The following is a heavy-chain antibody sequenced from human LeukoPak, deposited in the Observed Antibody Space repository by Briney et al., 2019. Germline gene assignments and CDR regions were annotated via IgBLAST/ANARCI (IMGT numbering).Heavy chain of an antibody. CDR2: ISWNSGSI. CDR1: GFTFDDYA. V-gene: IGHV3-9*01. J-gene: IGHJ6*03. Sequence: PGGSLRLSCAASGFTFDDYAMHWVRQAPGKGLEWVSGISWNSGSIGYADSVKGRFTISRDNAKNSLYLQTNSLRAEDTALYYCAKGPGYCSSTSCYGYYYYYMDVWGKGTTVTVSS. CDR3: AKGPGYCSSTSCYGYYYYYMDV. D-gene: IGHD2-2*01.